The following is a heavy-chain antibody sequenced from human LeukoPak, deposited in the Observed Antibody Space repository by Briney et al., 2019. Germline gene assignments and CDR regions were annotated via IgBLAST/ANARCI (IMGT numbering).Heavy chain of an antibody. CDR1: GGTFSSYA. CDR2: IIPIFGTA. CDR3: ARCEGYCSGVSCD. V-gene: IGHV1-69*06. Sequence: ASVKVSCKASGGTFSSYAISWVRQAPGQGLEWMGGIIPIFGTANYAQKFQGRVTITADKSTSTDYMELSSLRSEDTAVYYCARCEGYCSGVSCDWGQGTRVTVSS. J-gene: IGHJ4*02. D-gene: IGHD2-15*01.